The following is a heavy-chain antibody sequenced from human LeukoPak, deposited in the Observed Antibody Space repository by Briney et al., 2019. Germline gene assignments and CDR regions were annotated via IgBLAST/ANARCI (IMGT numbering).Heavy chain of an antibody. CDR1: RFTFNSYA. CDR2: IGGSNGIT. CDR3: ARGGGLDV. J-gene: IGHJ6*02. D-gene: IGHD3-16*01. Sequence: GGSLRLSCAASRFTFNSYAMSWVRKAPGKGLEWVSVIGGSNGITFYVGSVKGRFTISRDNSKDTLYLQMNSLRAEDTAVYFCARGGGLDVWGQGATVTVSS. V-gene: IGHV3-23*01.